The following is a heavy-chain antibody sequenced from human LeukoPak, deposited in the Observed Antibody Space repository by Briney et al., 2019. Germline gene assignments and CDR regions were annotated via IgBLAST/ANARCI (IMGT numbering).Heavy chain of an antibody. CDR1: GGSISSSNW. D-gene: IGHD3-22*01. V-gene: IGHV4-4*02. J-gene: IGHJ5*02. Sequence: SGTLSLTCAVSGGSISSSNWWSWVRQPPGKGLEWIGEIYHSGSTNYNPSLKSRVTISVDKSKNQFSLKLSSVTAADTAVYYCARTRGYYDSSGDWFDPWGQGTLVTVSS. CDR3: ARTRGYYDSSGDWFDP. CDR2: IYHSGST.